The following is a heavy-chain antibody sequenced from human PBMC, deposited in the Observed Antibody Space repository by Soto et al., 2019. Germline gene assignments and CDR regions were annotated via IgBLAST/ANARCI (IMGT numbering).Heavy chain of an antibody. CDR2: IIPIFGTA. CDR3: ARTMVRGVYFDY. V-gene: IGHV1-69*13. D-gene: IGHD3-10*01. Sequence: SVKVSCKASGGTFSSYAISWVRQAPGQGLEWMGGIIPIFGTANYAQKFQGRVTITVDESTSTAYMELSSLRSEDTAVYYCARTMVRGVYFDYWGQGTLVTVSS. CDR1: GGTFSSYA. J-gene: IGHJ4*02.